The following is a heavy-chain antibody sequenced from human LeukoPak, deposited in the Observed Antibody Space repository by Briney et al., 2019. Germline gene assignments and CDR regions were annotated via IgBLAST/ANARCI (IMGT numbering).Heavy chain of an antibody. CDR2: IYYSGST. Sequence: SETLSLTCTVSGGSISSGGYYWSWIRQHPGKGLEWIGYIYYSGSTYYNPSLKSRVTISVDTSKNQFSLKLSSVTAADTAVYYCARDGSLYYYMDVWGKGTTVTVSS. CDR1: GGSISSGGYY. CDR3: ARDGSLYYYMDV. V-gene: IGHV4-31*03. D-gene: IGHD2-2*03. J-gene: IGHJ6*03.